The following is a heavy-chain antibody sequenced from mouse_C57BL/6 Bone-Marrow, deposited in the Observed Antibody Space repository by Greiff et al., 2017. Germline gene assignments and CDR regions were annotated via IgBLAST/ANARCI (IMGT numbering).Heavy chain of an antibody. J-gene: IGHJ4*01. V-gene: IGHV1-85*01. CDR1: GYTFTSYD. D-gene: IGHD2-4*01. CDR2: FYPGDGSP. Sequence: QVQLQQSGPELVKPGASVKLSCKASGYTFTSYDINWVKQRPGQGLEWIGWFYPGDGSPKYHGKFKGKATLTVDTSSSTEYMELHSLTSEDSAVYFCARPGDYDEGREAIAMDYWGQGTSVTVSS. CDR3: ARPGDYDEGREAIAMDY.